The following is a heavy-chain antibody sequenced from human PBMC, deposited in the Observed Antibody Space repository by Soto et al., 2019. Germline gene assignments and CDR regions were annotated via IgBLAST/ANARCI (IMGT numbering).Heavy chain of an antibody. D-gene: IGHD1-20*01. Sequence: QVQLVESGGGVVQPGRSLRLSCAASGFTFSSYGIHWVRQAPGKGREWVAVIWYDGSNKYYADSVKGRFTISRDNSKNTLYLQMNSMRAEDTAVYYCAREYWTYNWNQNGASDYWGQGTLVTVSS. CDR3: AREYWTYNWNQNGASDY. V-gene: IGHV3-33*01. CDR1: GFTFSSYG. CDR2: IWYDGSNK. J-gene: IGHJ4*02.